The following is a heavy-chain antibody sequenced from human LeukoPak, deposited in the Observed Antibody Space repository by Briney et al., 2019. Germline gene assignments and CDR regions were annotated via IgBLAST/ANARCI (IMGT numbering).Heavy chain of an antibody. V-gene: IGHV4-34*01. D-gene: IGHD6-6*01. CDR3: ARDVVVVRKKPIAARGLDV. CDR2: INHSGST. J-gene: IGHJ6*02. CDR1: GGSFSGYY. Sequence: SETLSLTCAVYGGSFSGYYWSWIRQPPGKGLEWIGEINHSGSTNYNPSLKSRVTISVDTSKNQFSLKLSSVTAADTAVYYCARDVVVVRKKPIAARGLDVWGQGTTVTVSS.